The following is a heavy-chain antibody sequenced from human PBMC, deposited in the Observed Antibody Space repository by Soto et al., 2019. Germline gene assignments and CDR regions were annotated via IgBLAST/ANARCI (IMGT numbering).Heavy chain of an antibody. V-gene: IGHV1-69*01. Sequence: QVQLVQSGAEVMKPGSSVKVSCKSSGGTFSRYSISWVRQASGQGLAWMGGIIPMFSTTNYAQKFQGRLTITADESTSSAYMDMGSLRSERKACYYCAREWPLYFSRTACYWGPFDYWGQGTLVTVSS. J-gene: IGHJ4*02. D-gene: IGHD2-2*01. CDR3: AREWPLYFSRTACYWGPFDY. CDR2: IIPMFSTT. CDR1: GGTFSRYS.